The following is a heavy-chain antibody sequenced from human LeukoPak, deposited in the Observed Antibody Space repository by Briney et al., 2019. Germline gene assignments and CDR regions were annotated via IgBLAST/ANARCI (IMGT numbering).Heavy chain of an antibody. J-gene: IGHJ4*02. D-gene: IGHD3-3*01. Sequence: GGSPRLSCAASGFTFSSYSMNWVRQAPGKGLEWVSSISSSSSYIYYADSVKGRFTISRDNAKNSLYLQMNSLRAEDTAVYYCARDEAFWSGRERHFDYWGQGTLVTVSS. CDR3: ARDEAFWSGRERHFDY. CDR2: ISSSSSYI. CDR1: GFTFSSYS. V-gene: IGHV3-21*01.